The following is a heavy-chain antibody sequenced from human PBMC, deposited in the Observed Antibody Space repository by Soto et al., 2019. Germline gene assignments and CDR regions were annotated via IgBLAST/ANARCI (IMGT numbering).Heavy chain of an antibody. CDR2: VIPILGMA. Sequence: QVQLVQSGAEVKKPGSSVKVSCEASGGTFSSYSFSWVRQAPGQGLEWMGRVIPILGMANYEQKFQGSVTITADKSTSTVYMELSSLRSEDTAVYYCARGGAVVVPGAVDRHNWFDPWGQGTLVTVSS. CDR3: ARGGAVVVPGAVDRHNWFDP. CDR1: GGTFSSYS. J-gene: IGHJ5*02. D-gene: IGHD2-2*01. V-gene: IGHV1-69*02.